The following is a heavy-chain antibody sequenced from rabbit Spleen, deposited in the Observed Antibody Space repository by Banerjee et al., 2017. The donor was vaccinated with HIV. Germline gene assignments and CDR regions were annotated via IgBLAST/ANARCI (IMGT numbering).Heavy chain of an antibody. Sequence: EQLVESGGGLVKPGGTLTLTCKASGIAFSSYYYMCWVRQAPGKGLEWIACIYAGSSGSTYNAGWAKGRFTISKTSTTTVTLRMTRLTAADTATYFCARDTTTKVVGYGYGFSLWGPGTLVTVS. CDR2: IYAGSSGST. V-gene: IGHV1S45*01. D-gene: IGHD3-1*01. CDR1: GIAFSSYYY. J-gene: IGHJ4*01. CDR3: ARDTTTKVVGYGYGFSL.